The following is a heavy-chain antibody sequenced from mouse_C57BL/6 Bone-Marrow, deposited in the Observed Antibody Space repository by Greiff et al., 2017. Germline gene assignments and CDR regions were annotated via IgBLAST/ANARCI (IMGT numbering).Heavy chain of an antibody. V-gene: IGHV14-4*01. CDR2: IDPENGDT. Sequence: EVKVVESGAELVRPGASVKLSCTASGFNIKDDYMHWVKQRPEQGLEWIGWIDPENGDTEYASKFQGKATITADTSSNTAYLQLSSLTSEDTAVYYCTTSDSSGYYAMDYWGQGTSVTVSS. D-gene: IGHD3-2*02. CDR3: TTSDSSGYYAMDY. J-gene: IGHJ4*01. CDR1: GFNIKDDY.